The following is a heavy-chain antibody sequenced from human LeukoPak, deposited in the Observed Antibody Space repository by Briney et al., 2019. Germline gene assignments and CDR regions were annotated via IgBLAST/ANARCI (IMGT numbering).Heavy chain of an antibody. Sequence: PGGSLRLSCAASGFTFSSYWMSWVRQAPGKGLEWVSYISSSGGSTIHYADCVKGRFTISRDNAKNSLYLQMNSLRAEDTALYYCARKGGNSGSFYLYSDYWGQGTLVTVSS. J-gene: IGHJ4*02. CDR3: ARKGGNSGSFYLYSDY. CDR1: GFTFSSYW. CDR2: ISSSGGSTI. D-gene: IGHD1-26*01. V-gene: IGHV3-48*04.